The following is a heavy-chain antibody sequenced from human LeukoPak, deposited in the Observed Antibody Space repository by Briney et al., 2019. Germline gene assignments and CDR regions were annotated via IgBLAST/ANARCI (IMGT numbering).Heavy chain of an antibody. CDR3: ASGSGVYMFFDC. D-gene: IGHD3-10*01. J-gene: IGHJ4*02. CDR1: GFTVSANY. V-gene: IGHV3-53*01. CDR2: MYRDGPT. Sequence: KAGGSLRLSCAASGFTVSANYMSWVRQAPGKGLEWVSVMYRDGPTYYTESVKGRFTLSRDYSRSTLYLQMNSLRAEDTAVYYCASGSGVYMFFDCWGQGTLVTVSS.